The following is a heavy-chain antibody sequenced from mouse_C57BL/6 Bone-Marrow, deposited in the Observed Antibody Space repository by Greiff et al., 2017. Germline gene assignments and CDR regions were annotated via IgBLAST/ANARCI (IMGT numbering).Heavy chain of an antibody. V-gene: IGHV2-6*01. J-gene: IGHJ4*01. CDR2: IWGVGST. Sequence: QVQLKQSGPGLVAPSPSLSITCTVSGFSLTSYGVDWVRQSPGKGLEWLGVIWGVGSTKYNSALKSRLSISKDNCKSQVFLKMNSLQTDDTAMYYCARNWDSYAMDYWGQGTSVTVSS. CDR3: ARNWDSYAMDY. CDR1: GFSLTSYG. D-gene: IGHD4-1*01.